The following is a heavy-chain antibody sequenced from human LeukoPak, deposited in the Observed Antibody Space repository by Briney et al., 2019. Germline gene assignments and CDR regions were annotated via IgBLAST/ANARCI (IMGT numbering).Heavy chain of an antibody. D-gene: IGHD4/OR15-4a*01. CDR2: ITSGVPTI. J-gene: IGHJ4*02. V-gene: IGHV3-11*04. CDR1: GFTFSDYY. CDR3: ARANYGFDY. Sequence: GGSLRLSCAASGFTFSDYYMTWIRQAPGKGLEWVSYITSGVPTIYYADSVKGRFTISRDNAKNSLYLQMNSLRAEDTAVYYCARANYGFDYWGQGTLVTVSS.